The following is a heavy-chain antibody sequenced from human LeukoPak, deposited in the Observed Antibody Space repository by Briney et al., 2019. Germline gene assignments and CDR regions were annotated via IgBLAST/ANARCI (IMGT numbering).Heavy chain of an antibody. J-gene: IGHJ4*02. V-gene: IGHV1-69*04. CDR1: GGTFSSYA. CDR3: ARDHDLGFDY. Sequence: ASVKVSCKASGGTFSSYAISWGRQAPGQGLEWMGRIIPILGIANYAQKFQGRVTITADKSTSTAYMELSSLRSEDTAVYYCARDHDLGFDYWGQGTLVTVSS. D-gene: IGHD3-3*01. CDR2: IIPILGIA.